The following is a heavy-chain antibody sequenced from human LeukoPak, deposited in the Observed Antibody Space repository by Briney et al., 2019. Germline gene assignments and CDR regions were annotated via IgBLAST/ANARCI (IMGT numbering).Heavy chain of an antibody. D-gene: IGHD6-19*01. CDR2: ISYDGSNK. J-gene: IGHJ4*02. V-gene: IGHV3-30-3*01. CDR3: ARALAGSGWYFDY. CDR1: GFTFSSYA. Sequence: GGSLRLSCAASGFTFSSYAMHWVRQAPGKGLEWVAVISYDGSNKYYADSVKGRFTISRDNSKNTLYLQMNSLRAEDTAVYYCARALAGSGWYFDYWGQGTLVTVSS.